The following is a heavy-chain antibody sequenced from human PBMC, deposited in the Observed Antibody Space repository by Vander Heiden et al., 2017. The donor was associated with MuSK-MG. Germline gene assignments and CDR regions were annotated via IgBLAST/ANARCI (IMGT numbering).Heavy chain of an antibody. Sequence: QVQLVESGGGVVKPGRSLRLSCAASGFTFSSYGMHWVRQAPGKGLEWVAVISYDGSNKYYADSVKGRFTISRDNSKNTLYLQMNSLRAEDTAVYYCAKDLEGGTDYWGQGTLVTVSS. CDR3: AKDLEGGTDY. CDR2: ISYDGSNK. CDR1: GFTFSSYG. V-gene: IGHV3-30*18. J-gene: IGHJ4*02. D-gene: IGHD3-3*01.